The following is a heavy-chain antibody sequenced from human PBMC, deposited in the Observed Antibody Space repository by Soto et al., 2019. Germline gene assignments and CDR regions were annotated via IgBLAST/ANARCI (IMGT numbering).Heavy chain of an antibody. CDR2: IYYGGST. CDR1: GGSISSSSYY. CDR3: ASVAAAGFIDY. Sequence: SQTLSLTCTVSGGSISSSSYYWGWIRQPPGKGLEWIGSIYYGGSTYYNPSLKSRVTISVDKPKNQFSLKLSSVTAAATAVYYYASVAAAGFIDYWGQGTLVTVSS. V-gene: IGHV4-39*07. D-gene: IGHD6-13*01. J-gene: IGHJ4*02.